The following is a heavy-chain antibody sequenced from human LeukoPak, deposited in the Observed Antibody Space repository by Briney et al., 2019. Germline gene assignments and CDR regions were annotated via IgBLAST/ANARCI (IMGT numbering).Heavy chain of an antibody. CDR1: GFIVSSNY. CDR3: ARRSGEGYFDC. J-gene: IGHJ4*02. CDR2: IYSGGDT. V-gene: IGHV3-66*01. Sequence: PGGSLRLSCAASGFIVSSNYMTWVRQAPGKGLEWLSVIYSGGDTYYADSVKGRFTISRDNSKNKLYLQMNSLRAEDTAVYYCARRSGEGYFDCWGQGTLVSVSS. D-gene: IGHD1-26*01.